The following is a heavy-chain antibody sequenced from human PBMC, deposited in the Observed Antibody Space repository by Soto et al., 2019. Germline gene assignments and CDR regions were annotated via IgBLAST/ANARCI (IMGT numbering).Heavy chain of an antibody. J-gene: IGHJ4*02. CDR1: GGSIGSLSYW. CDR2: MYYSGNT. V-gene: IGHV4-39*01. D-gene: IGHD4-4*01. CDR3: ARHPRNDYNYGGSGIFDF. Sequence: QLQLEESGPGLVKPSETLSLTCTVSGGSIGSLSYWWAWIRQPPGKGLEWIGDMYYSGNTYSSPSLKSRVTLSVDTSKNLLSLKINSVTAADTAVYYCARHPRNDYNYGGSGIFDFWGQGTLVTVSS.